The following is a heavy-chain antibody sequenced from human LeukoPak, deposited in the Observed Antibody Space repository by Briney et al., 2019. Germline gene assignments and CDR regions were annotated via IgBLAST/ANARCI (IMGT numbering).Heavy chain of an antibody. D-gene: IGHD2-2*01. CDR3: ARMTTSAYYFGMDV. V-gene: IGHV4-59*08. CDR2: IYYSGSP. CDR1: GGSISSYY. J-gene: IGHJ6*02. Sequence: SSETLSLTCTVSGGSISSYYWSWIRQPPGKGLEWIAYIYYSGSPDYNPSLKSRVTISVDTSKNQFSLKLTSVTAADTAVYYCARMTTSAYYFGMDVWGQGTTVTVSS.